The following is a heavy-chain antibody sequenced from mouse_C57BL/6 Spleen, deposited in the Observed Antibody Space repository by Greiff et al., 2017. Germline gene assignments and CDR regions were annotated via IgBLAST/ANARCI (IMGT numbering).Heavy chain of an antibody. D-gene: IGHD2-5*01. CDR3: VSFYYSNSHYAMDY. CDR1: GFSFNTYA. J-gene: IGHJ4*01. V-gene: IGHV10-1*01. Sequence: VQLKESGGGLVQPKGSLKLSCAASGFSFNTYAMNWVRQAPGKGLEWVARIRSKSNNYATYYADSVKDRFTISRDDSESMLYLQMNNLKTEDTAMYYCVSFYYSNSHYAMDYWGQGTSVTVSS. CDR2: IRSKSNNYAT.